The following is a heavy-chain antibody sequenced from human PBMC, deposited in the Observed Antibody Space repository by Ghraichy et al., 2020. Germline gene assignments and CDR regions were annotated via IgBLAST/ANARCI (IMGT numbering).Heavy chain of an antibody. CDR3: AKDLTAGTQNDGGAFDI. Sequence: GGSLRLSCAASGFTFSSYAMSWVRQAPGKGLEWVSAISGSGGSTYYADSVKGRFTISRDNSKNTLYLQMNSLRAEDTAVYYCAKDLTAGTQNDGGAFDIWGQGTMVTVSS. CDR1: GFTFSSYA. V-gene: IGHV3-23*01. D-gene: IGHD1-1*01. J-gene: IGHJ3*02. CDR2: ISGSGGST.